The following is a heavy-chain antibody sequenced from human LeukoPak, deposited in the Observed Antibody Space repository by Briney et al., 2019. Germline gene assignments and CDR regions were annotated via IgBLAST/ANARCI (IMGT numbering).Heavy chain of an antibody. D-gene: IGHD2-2*01. CDR2: IYTSGST. CDR1: GGSISSGSYY. J-gene: IGHJ5*02. Sequence: PSQTLSLTCTVSGGSISSGSYYWSWIRQPAGKGLEWIGRIYTSGSTNYNPSLKSRVTISVDTSKNQFSLKLSSVTAADTAVYYCARGPRRLSPAAAMRSWFDPWGQGTLVTVSS. V-gene: IGHV4-61*02. CDR3: ARGPRRLSPAAAMRSWFDP.